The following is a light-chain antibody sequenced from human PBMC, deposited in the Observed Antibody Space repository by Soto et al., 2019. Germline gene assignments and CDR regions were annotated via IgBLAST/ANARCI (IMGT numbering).Light chain of an antibody. CDR3: SSYASSSTLV. J-gene: IGLJ2*01. CDR2: DVN. Sequence: QSVLTQPASVSGSPGQSITISCTGTSSDVGGSNYVSWYQQHPGKAPKLMIYDVNSRPSGVSNRFSGSKSGNTASLTISGLQAEDEADYYCSSYASSSTLVFGGGTKVTVL. CDR1: SSDVGGSNY. V-gene: IGLV2-14*01.